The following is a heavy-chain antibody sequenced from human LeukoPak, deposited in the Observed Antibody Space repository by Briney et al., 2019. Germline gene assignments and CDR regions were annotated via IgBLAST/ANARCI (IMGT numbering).Heavy chain of an antibody. D-gene: IGHD2-21*02. J-gene: IGHJ4*02. CDR1: GFTFSSYW. CDR2: ISSHGSNE. CDR3: ASKWYCGGDCYYQIDF. Sequence: GGSLRLSCAASGFTFSSYWMHWVRQAPGKGLEWVALISSHGSNEYYADSVKGRFTISRDNSKNTLYLQMNNLRTEDTAVYYCASKWYCGGDCYYQIDFWGQGTLVTVSS. V-gene: IGHV3-30*03.